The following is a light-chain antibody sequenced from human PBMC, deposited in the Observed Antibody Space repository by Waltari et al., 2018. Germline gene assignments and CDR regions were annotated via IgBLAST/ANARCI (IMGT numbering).Light chain of an antibody. CDR1: KSINSW. V-gene: IGKV1-5*03. CDR3: LQYDIYWA. J-gene: IGKJ1*01. CDR2: KAS. Sequence: DIQMTQSPSTLSASVGDRVTITCRASKSINSWLAWYQQKPGKAPKLLIYKASSLQTGVPSRFSGSGSGTEFTLTISSLQPDDFATYFCLQYDIYWAFGQGTKVEVK.